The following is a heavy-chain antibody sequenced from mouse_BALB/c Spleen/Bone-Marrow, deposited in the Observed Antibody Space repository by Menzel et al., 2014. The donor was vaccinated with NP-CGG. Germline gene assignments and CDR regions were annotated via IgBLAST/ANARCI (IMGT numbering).Heavy chain of an antibody. CDR2: IYPSDSYT. CDR3: TRDDGGFAY. V-gene: IGHV1-69*02. D-gene: IGHD1-1*02. J-gene: IGHJ3*01. CDR1: GYTFTSYW. Sequence: ESGTDLVRPGASVKLPCKASGYTFTSYWINWVKQRPGQGLEWIGNIYPSDSYTNYNQKFKDKATLTVDKSSSTAYMHLSSPTSEDSAVYYCTRDDGGFAYWGQGTLVTVSA.